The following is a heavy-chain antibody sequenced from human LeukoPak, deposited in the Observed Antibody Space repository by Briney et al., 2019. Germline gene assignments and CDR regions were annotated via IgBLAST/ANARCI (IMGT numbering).Heavy chain of an antibody. CDR1: GFTFSDSY. D-gene: IGHD5-18*01. CDR2: ITSSSDYT. CDR3: PTDSGSSYGSSNY. V-gene: IGHV3-11*06. Sequence: PRGSLRLSCAASGFTFSDSYMSWIRQAPGKGLEWVAYITSSSDYTNYVDSVKSRFTISRDNANNSLYLQMNSLRAEDTAVYYCPTDSGSSYGSSNYWGQGTLVTVSS. J-gene: IGHJ4*02.